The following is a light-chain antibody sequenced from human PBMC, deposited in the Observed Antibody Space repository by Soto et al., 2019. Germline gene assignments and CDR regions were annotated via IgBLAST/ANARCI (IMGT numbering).Light chain of an antibody. CDR2: GAS. CDR3: QQYGSSAWT. J-gene: IGKJ1*01. CDR1: QSLSSSQ. V-gene: IGKV3-20*01. Sequence: EVVMTQSPATLSVSPGERATLSCRASQSLSSSQLAWYQQKPGQAPRLLIYGASSRATGIPDRFSGSGSGTDFTLTISRLEPEDFAVYYCQQYGSSAWTFGQGTKVDIK.